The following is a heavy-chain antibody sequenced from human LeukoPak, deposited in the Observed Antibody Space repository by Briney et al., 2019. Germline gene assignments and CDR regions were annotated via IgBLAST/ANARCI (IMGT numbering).Heavy chain of an antibody. CDR1: CGSISSGGYS. CDR3: ARGEGYNNNWFDP. V-gene: IGHV4-30-2*01. J-gene: IGHJ5*02. CDR2: IYHSGST. Sequence: SETLSLTCAVSCGSISSGGYSWSWIRQPPGKGLEWIGYIYHSGSTYYNPSLKSRVTISVDRSKNQFSLKLSSVTAADTAVYYCARGEGYNNNWFDPWGQGTLVTVSS. D-gene: IGHD5-24*01.